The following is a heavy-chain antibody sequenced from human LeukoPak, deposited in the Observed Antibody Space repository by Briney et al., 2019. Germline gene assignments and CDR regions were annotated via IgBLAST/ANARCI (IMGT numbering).Heavy chain of an antibody. D-gene: IGHD3-16*01. CDR3: ARGGGGPWSDYYYYMDV. CDR1: GFTVSSNY. J-gene: IGHJ6*03. V-gene: IGHV3-53*01. Sequence: GGSLRLSCAASGFTVSSNYMSWVRQAPGKGLEWVSVIYSGGSTYYADSVKGRFTISRDNSKNTLYLQMNSLRAEDTAVYYCARGGGGPWSDYYYYMDVWGKGTTVTVSS. CDR2: IYSGGST.